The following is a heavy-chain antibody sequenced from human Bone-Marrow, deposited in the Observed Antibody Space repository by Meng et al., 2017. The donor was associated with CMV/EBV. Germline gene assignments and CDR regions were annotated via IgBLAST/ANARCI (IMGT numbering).Heavy chain of an antibody. J-gene: IGHJ6*02. V-gene: IGHV4-38-2*02. CDR1: GYSISSGYY. D-gene: IGHD4-11*01. Sequence: SETLSLTCTVSGYSISSGYYWGWIRQPPGKGLEWIGSIYHSGSTYYNPSLKSRVTISVDTSKNQFSLKLSSVTAADTAVYYCARGNAPTTVAKYYYYYYGMDVWGQGTTVTVSS. CDR2: IYHSGST. CDR3: ARGNAPTTVAKYYYYYYGMDV.